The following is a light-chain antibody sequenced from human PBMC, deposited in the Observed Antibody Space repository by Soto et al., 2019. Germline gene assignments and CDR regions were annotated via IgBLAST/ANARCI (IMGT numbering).Light chain of an antibody. CDR2: GAS. Sequence: DIVLTQSPDTLSLSPGERATLSCRASQSVSSNYLAWYQQKPGQAPRLLIYGASTRATGIPDRFSGSGSGTDFTLTISRLEPEDFAVYYCQQYGSSSYTFGQGTVLEIK. V-gene: IGKV3-20*01. CDR3: QQYGSSSYT. J-gene: IGKJ2*01. CDR1: QSVSSNY.